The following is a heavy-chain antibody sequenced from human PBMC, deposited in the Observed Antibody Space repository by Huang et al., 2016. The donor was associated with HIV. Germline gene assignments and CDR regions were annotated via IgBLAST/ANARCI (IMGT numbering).Heavy chain of an antibody. Sequence: HVQLVQSGPDVKKPGASVKVSCKASVYTFDSYGINWVRQAPGQGLEWLGWIGTNRGKTNHAQKLEGRDTMTTDTTTSTAYMELRILTSDDTAVYYCARDATGYGTGWSTEFDYWGQGTLVTVSS. CDR3: ARDATGYGTGWSTEFDY. V-gene: IGHV1-18*04. D-gene: IGHD6-19*01. CDR2: IGTNRGKT. J-gene: IGHJ4*02. CDR1: VYTFDSYG.